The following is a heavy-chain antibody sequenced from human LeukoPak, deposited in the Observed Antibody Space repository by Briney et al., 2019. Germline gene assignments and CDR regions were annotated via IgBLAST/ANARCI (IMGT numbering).Heavy chain of an antibody. J-gene: IGHJ4*02. D-gene: IGHD2-2*01. V-gene: IGHV1-46*01. CDR2: INPTTGST. Sequence: ASVKVSCKASGYRLTSYFMNWVRQAPGQGLEWMGIINPTTGSTTYAQKFQGRVTMSRDLSTRTVYMELSSLRSDDTAVYYCARVDYQYCDYWGQGTLVTVSS. CDR3: ARVDYQYCDY. CDR1: GYRLTSYF.